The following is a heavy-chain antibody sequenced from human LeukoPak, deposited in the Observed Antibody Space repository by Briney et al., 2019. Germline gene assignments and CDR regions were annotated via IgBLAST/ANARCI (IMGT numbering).Heavy chain of an antibody. CDR2: VYYSGTT. D-gene: IGHD6-19*01. J-gene: IGHJ5*02. Sequence: PSETLSLTCTVSGGSVTSYYWSWIRQSPGKGLEWIGYVYYSGTTKYNPSLKSRVTISVDTSKNQFSLKLTSVTAADTAVYYCAKDRYSSGGNWFDPWGQGTLVTVSS. V-gene: IGHV4-59*02. CDR1: GGSVTSYY. CDR3: AKDRYSSGGNWFDP.